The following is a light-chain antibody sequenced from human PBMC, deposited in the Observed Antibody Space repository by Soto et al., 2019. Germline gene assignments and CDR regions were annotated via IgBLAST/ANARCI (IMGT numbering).Light chain of an antibody. CDR1: SSNIGAGYD. CDR2: GNS. CDR3: QSYDSSLSAVV. J-gene: IGLJ2*01. V-gene: IGLV1-40*01. Sequence: QALVTQPPSVSGAPGQRVTISCTGSSSNIGAGYDVHWYQQLPGTAPKLLIYGNSNRPSGVPDRFSCSKSGTSASLAITGLQAEDEADYYCQSYDSSLSAVVFGGGTKLTVL.